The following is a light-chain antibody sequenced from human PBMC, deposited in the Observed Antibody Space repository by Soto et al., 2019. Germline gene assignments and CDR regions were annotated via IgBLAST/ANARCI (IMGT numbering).Light chain of an antibody. CDR3: QQRSNWPWT. Sequence: EIVLTKSPATLSLSLGERATLSCRASQSVSSNLDWYQQKPGQAPRLLVYDASNRAAGIPAWFSGRGSGTDFTRTISSLEPEDFAFYYWQQRSNWPWTFGQGTRVEIK. V-gene: IGKV3-11*01. CDR2: DAS. J-gene: IGKJ1*01. CDR1: QSVSSN.